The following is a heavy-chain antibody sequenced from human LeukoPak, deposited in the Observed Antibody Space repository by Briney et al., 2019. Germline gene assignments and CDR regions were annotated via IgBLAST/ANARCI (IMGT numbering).Heavy chain of an antibody. J-gene: IGHJ4*02. CDR2: IISSGDIT. Sequence: GGSLRLSCGASGFAFSRYAMSWVRQAPGKGLEWVSSIISSGDITYYADSVKGRFTISRDNAKNSLYLQMNSLRAEDTAVYYCARDRHFDYWGQGTLVTVSS. CDR3: ARDRHFDY. CDR1: GFAFSRYA. V-gene: IGHV3-21*01.